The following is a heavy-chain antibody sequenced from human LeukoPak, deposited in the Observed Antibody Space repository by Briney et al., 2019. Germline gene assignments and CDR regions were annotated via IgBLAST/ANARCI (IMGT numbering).Heavy chain of an antibody. CDR1: GGSFSGYY. V-gene: IGHV4-34*01. J-gene: IGHJ6*02. CDR2: INHSGST. CDR3: AKGLIHYYYYGMDV. D-gene: IGHD2-8*01. Sequence: SETLSLTCAVYGGSFSGYYWSWIRQPPGKGLEWIGEINHSGSTNYNPSLKSRVTISVDTSKNQFSLKLSSVTAADTAVYYCAKGLIHYYYYGMDVWGQGTTVTVSS.